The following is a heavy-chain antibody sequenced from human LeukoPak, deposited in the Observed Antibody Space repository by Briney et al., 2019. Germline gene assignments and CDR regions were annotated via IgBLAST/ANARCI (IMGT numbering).Heavy chain of an antibody. J-gene: IGHJ2*01. CDR3: ARERETSGRRYFDL. CDR2: ISGSGTWT. Sequence: PGGSLRLSCAASGFTFSIYDMTWVRQAPGKGLKWVSGISGSGTWTFYADSVRGRFTISRDNAQNTLYLQMNSLRAGDTAVYYCARERETSGRRYFDLWGRGTLVTVSS. CDR1: GFTFSIYD. D-gene: IGHD3-10*01. V-gene: IGHV3-23*01.